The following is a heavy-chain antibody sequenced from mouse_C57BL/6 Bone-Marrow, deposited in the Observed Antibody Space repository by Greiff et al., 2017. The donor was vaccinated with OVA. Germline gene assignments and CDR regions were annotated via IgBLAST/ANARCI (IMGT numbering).Heavy chain of an antibody. J-gene: IGHJ3*01. CDR1: GYTFTSYW. D-gene: IGHD2-2*01. CDR2: IYPGNSDT. V-gene: IGHV1-5*01. Sequence: EVQVVESGTVLARPGASVKMSCKTFGYTFTSYWMHWVKQRPGQGLEWIGAIYPGNSDTSYNQKFKGKAKLTAVTSASTAYMELSSLTNEDSAVYYCTMDLLWLRREAYWGQGTLVTVSA. CDR3: TMDLLWLRREAY.